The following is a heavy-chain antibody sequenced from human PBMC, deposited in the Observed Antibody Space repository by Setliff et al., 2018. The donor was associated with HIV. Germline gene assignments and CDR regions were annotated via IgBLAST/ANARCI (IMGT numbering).Heavy chain of an antibody. D-gene: IGHD3-3*01. J-gene: IGHJ3*02. CDR1: GGSIGSYY. Sequence: SETLSLTCIVSGGSIGSYYWSWIRQSPGKGLEWIGYVYYTGSTKYNPSLQSRVTMSRDTSKNQFSLHLRSVTAADTAVYYCARDRGYNFWSGYSNAFDIWGQGTMVTVSS. V-gene: IGHV4-59*12. CDR3: ARDRGYNFWSGYSNAFDI. CDR2: VYYTGST.